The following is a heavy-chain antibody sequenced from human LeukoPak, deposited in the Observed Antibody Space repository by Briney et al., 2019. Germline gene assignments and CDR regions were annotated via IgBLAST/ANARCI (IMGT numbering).Heavy chain of an antibody. V-gene: IGHV4-61*05. Sequence: SETLSLTCTVSTVSINSSSYYWGWIRQPPGKGLEWIGYIYYSGSTNYNHSLKTLVTISVNTSKNQFSLKLSSVTTADTGVYYCARGPTNYYGSGSYYKGPPIDYWGQGTLVTVSS. D-gene: IGHD3-10*01. J-gene: IGHJ4*02. CDR2: IYYSGST. CDR1: TVSINSSSYY. CDR3: ARGPTNYYGSGSYYKGPPIDY.